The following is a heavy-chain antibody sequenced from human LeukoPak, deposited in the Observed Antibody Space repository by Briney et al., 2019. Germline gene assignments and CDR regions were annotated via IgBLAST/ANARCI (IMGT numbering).Heavy chain of an antibody. CDR1: GFTFSHYA. V-gene: IGHV3-23*01. CDR2: ISDSGVNT. Sequence: GGSLRLSYVASGFTFSHYAMSWVRQAPGKGLDWVSTISDSGVNTHYADSVKGRFTISRDNSRDTLFLQMNSLRVEDSAVYYCAKDVGPILFDYWSQGTLVTVSS. J-gene: IGHJ4*02. D-gene: IGHD1-26*01. CDR3: AKDVGPILFDY.